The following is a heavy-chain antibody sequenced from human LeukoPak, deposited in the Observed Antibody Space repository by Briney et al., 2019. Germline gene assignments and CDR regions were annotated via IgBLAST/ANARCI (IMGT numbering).Heavy chain of an antibody. CDR1: GFTFSTNA. Sequence: GGSLRLSCAASGFTFSTNAMSWVRQAPGKGLEWVSGISDSGVRTHYADSVKGRFTISRDNSKNTLYLQMNSLRAEDTAVYHCASGSYYEDYFDYWGQGILVTVSS. CDR2: ISDSGVRT. CDR3: ASGSYYEDYFDY. J-gene: IGHJ4*02. V-gene: IGHV3-23*01. D-gene: IGHD1-26*01.